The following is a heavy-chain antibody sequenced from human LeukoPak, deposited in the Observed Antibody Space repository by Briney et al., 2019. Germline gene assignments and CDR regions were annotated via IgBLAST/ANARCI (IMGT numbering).Heavy chain of an antibody. CDR3: ARDYDYVWGSYRYPIDY. V-gene: IGHV1-18*01. CDR1: GYTFTSYG. Sequence: ASAKVSCKASGYTFTSYGISWVRQAPGQGLEWMGWISAYNGNTNYAQKLQGRVTMTTDTSTSTAYMELRSLRSDDTAVYYCARDYDYVWGSYRYPIDYWGQGTLVTVSS. CDR2: ISAYNGNT. J-gene: IGHJ4*02. D-gene: IGHD3-16*02.